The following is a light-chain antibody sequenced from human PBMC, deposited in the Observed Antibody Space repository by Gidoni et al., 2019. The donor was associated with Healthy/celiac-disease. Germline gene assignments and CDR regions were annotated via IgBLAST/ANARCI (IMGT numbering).Light chain of an antibody. CDR1: QSVSSSY. V-gene: IGKV3-20*01. Sequence: IVLTHSPGTLSLSPGERATLSCRASQSVSSSYLAWYQQKPGQAPRLLIYGASSRATGIPDRFSGSGSGTDFTLTISRLEPEDFAVYYCQQYGSSPTCSFGQXTKLEIK. CDR3: QQYGSSPTCS. J-gene: IGKJ2*04. CDR2: GAS.